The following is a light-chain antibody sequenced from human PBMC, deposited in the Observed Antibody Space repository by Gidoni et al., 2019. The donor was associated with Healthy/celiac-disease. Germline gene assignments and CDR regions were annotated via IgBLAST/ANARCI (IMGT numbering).Light chain of an antibody. CDR3: SSYTSSSPYV. J-gene: IGLJ1*01. V-gene: IGLV2-14*01. CDR2: DVS. Sequence: QSALPPPAPVSGSPGQSITISCTGTSSDVGGYNYVSWYQQHPGKAPKLMIYDVSNRPSGVSNRFSGSKSGNTASLTISGLQAEDEADYYCSSYTSSSPYVFGTGTKVTVL. CDR1: SSDVGGYNY.